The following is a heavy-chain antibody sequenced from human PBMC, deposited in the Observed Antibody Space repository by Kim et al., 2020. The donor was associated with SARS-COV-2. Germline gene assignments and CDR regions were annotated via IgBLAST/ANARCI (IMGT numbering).Heavy chain of an antibody. D-gene: IGHD5-18*01. CDR2: IYHSGST. V-gene: IGHV4-30-2*01. CDR3: ARAHSYGRYYYYYMDV. CDR1: GGSISSGGYS. J-gene: IGHJ6*03. Sequence: SETLSLTCAVSGGSISSGGYSWSWIRQPPGKGLEWIGYIYHSGSTYYNPSLKSRVTISVDRSKNQFSLKLSSVTAADTAVYYCARAHSYGRYYYYYMDVWGKGTTVTVSS.